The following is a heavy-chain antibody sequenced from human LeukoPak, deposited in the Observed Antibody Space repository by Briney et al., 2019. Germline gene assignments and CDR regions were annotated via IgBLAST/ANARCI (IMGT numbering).Heavy chain of an antibody. D-gene: IGHD6-19*01. CDR3: ARRRGDTVAGPDY. J-gene: IGHJ4*02. Sequence: GESLKISCQGSGYSFTNYWIVWVRQMPGQGLEYMGIIHPGDSNTKYSPSFEGQVIISVDKSISTAYLQWSSLKASDSAIYYCARRRGDTVAGPDYWGQGTLVTISS. V-gene: IGHV5-51*01. CDR2: IHPGDSNT. CDR1: GYSFTNYW.